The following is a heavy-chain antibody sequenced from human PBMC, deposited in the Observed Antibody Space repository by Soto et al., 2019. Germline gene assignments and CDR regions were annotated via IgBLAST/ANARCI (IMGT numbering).Heavy chain of an antibody. CDR1: GYTLSELS. D-gene: IGHD3-3*01. CDR2: FDPEDGET. Sequence: ASVKVSCKVSGYTLSELSMHWVRQAPGKGLEWMGGFDPEDGETLYAQKFQGRVSMSEDTSTDTAYMELSSLTSEDTAVYYCTTGQRPLRFLEWLSRYYFDFWGQGTLVTVSS. J-gene: IGHJ4*02. CDR3: TTGQRPLRFLEWLSRYYFDF. V-gene: IGHV1-24*01.